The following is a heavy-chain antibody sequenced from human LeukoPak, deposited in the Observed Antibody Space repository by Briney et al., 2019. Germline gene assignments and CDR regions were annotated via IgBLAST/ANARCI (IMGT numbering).Heavy chain of an antibody. CDR3: ARRAASAIVYYYFYTDV. D-gene: IGHD2-2*02. V-gene: IGHV4-59*01. Sequence: SETLSLTCTVSGGSIRNSYWSWIRQPPGKGLEWIGYIFYNGDTNYNPSLKGRVTMSVDTSKNQFSLKLNSVTAADTAVYYCARRAASAIVYYYFYTDVWGKGTTVTVSS. CDR2: IFYNGDT. CDR1: GGSIRNSY. J-gene: IGHJ6*03.